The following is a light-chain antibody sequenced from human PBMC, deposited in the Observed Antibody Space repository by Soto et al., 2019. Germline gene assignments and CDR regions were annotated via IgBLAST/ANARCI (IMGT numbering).Light chain of an antibody. CDR2: GAS. J-gene: IGKJ3*01. CDR1: QSVRNNY. Sequence: ELVLTQSPGTLSLSPGERATLSCRASQSVRNNYLAWYQQRPGQAPRLLIYGASQRATGIPDRFSGSGFGTDFTLTITKLEPEDFAVYYCHHYSSSPPFTSGPGTKVDIK. V-gene: IGKV3-20*01. CDR3: HHYSSSPPFT.